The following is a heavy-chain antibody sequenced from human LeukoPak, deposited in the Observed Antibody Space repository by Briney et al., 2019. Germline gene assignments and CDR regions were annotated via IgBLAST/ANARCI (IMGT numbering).Heavy chain of an antibody. CDR2: INHSGST. J-gene: IGHJ4*02. V-gene: IGHV4-34*01. CDR3: ARHGGPRHDYVWGSYRPYYFDY. D-gene: IGHD3-16*02. CDR1: GGSFSGYY. Sequence: SETLSLTCAVYGGSFSGYYWSWIRQPPGKGLEWIGEINHSGSTNYNPSLKSRVTISVDTSKNQFSLKLSSVTAADTAVYYCARHGGPRHDYVWGSYRPYYFDYWGQGTLVTVSS.